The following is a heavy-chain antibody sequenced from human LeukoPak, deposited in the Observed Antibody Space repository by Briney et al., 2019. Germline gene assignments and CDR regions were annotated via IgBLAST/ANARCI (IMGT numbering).Heavy chain of an antibody. CDR2: IYYSGST. D-gene: IGHD5-24*01. CDR3: ARDSRPRIRWIQLDYYYYMDV. J-gene: IGHJ6*03. CDR1: GGSISSYY. V-gene: IGHV4-59*01. Sequence: SETLSLTCTVSGGSISSYYWSLIRQPPGKGLEWIGYIYYSGSTNYNPSLKSRVTISVDTSKNQFSLKLSSVTAADTAVYYCARDSRPRIRWIQLDYYYYMDVWGKGTTVTVSS.